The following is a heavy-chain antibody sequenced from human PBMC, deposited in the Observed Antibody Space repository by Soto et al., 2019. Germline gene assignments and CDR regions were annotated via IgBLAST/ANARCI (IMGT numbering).Heavy chain of an antibody. CDR1: GFTFSSYS. Sequence: EVQLVESGGGLVQPGGSLRLSCAASGFTFSSYSMNWVRQAPGKGLEWVSYISSSSSTIYYADSVKGRFTISRDNAKNSLYLQMNSLREEDTAVYYCARDRAYYDFWSGYVAFHYWGQGTLVTVSS. D-gene: IGHD3-3*01. V-gene: IGHV3-48*02. CDR2: ISSSSSTI. CDR3: ARDRAYYDFWSGYVAFHY. J-gene: IGHJ4*02.